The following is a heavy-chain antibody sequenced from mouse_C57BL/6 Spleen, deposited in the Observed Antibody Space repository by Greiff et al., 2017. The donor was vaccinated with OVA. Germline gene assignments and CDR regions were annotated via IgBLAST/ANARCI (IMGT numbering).Heavy chain of an antibody. CDR2: INPGSGGT. V-gene: IGHV1-54*01. CDR1: GYTFTNYL. J-gene: IGHJ4*01. CDR3: AGGGDLEDAMDY. D-gene: IGHD3-3*01. Sequence: QVQLQQSGAELVRPGTSVKVSCKASGYTFTNYLIEWVKQRPGQGLEWIGVINPGSGGTNYNEKFKGKATLTADKSSSTAYMQLSSLTSEDYAVYYCAGGGDLEDAMDYWGQGTSVTVSS.